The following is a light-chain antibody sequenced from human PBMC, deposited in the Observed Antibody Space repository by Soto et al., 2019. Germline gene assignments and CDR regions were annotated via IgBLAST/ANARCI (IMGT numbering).Light chain of an antibody. CDR1: QTVSSY. V-gene: IGKV3-15*01. Sequence: EIVMTQSPATLSVSPGERATLSCRASQTVSSYLAWYQQKPGQAPRLLIYGASTRATGIPARFSGSGSGTEFTLTISSLQSEDFGVYFCQQYHNWPGYTFGQGTKLEIK. CDR2: GAS. J-gene: IGKJ2*01. CDR3: QQYHNWPGYT.